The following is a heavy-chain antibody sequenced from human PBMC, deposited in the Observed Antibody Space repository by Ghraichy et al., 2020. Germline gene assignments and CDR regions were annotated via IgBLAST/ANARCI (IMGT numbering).Heavy chain of an antibody. D-gene: IGHD5-24*01. J-gene: IGHJ6*02. CDR1: GGTFSSYA. V-gene: IGHV1-69*13. CDR2: IIPIFGTA. CDR3: ASGRWLQLSPDGSRYGMDV. Sequence: SVKVSCKASGGTFSSYAISWVRQAPGQGLEWMGGIIPIFGTANYAQKFQGRVTITADESTSTAYMELSSLRSEDTAVYYCASGRWLQLSPDGSRYGMDVWGQGTTVTVSS.